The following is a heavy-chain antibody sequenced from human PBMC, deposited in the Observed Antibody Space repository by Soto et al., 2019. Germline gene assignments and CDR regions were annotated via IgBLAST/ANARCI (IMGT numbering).Heavy chain of an antibody. J-gene: IGHJ6*02. CDR2: IDPSDSYT. CDR1: GYGFPSYW. D-gene: IGHD6-6*01. CDR3: ARYSSPSYYGMDV. Sequence: GDSQQISSKVSGYGFPSYWISWVRQMDGKGLERMGRIDPSDSYTNYSPSFQGHVTISADKSISTAYLQWSSLKASDTAMYYCARYSSPSYYGMDVWGQGTTVTSP. V-gene: IGHV5-10-1*01.